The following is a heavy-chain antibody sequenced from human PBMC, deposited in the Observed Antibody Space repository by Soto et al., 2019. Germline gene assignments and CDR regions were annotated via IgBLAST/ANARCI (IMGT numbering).Heavy chain of an antibody. CDR1: GYTFTGYY. Sequence: ASVKVSCKASGYTFTGYYMHWVRQAPGQGLEWMGWINPNSGGTNYAQSFQGRVTMTRDTSISTAYVEVSRLRSDDTAVYYCARDGDYTNVDNWFDPWGQGTLVTVSS. CDR2: INPNSGGT. J-gene: IGHJ5*02. V-gene: IGHV1-2*02. D-gene: IGHD4-4*01. CDR3: ARDGDYTNVDNWFDP.